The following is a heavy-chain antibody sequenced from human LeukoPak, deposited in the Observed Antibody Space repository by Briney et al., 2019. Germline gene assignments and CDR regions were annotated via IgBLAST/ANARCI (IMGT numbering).Heavy chain of an antibody. CDR1: GFTFSDHY. D-gene: IGHD2-8*01. V-gene: IGHV3-72*01. J-gene: IGHJ4*02. Sequence: GGSLRLSCAASGFTFSDHYMDWVRQAPGKGLEWVGRIRNKTKSYTTEYAASVKGRFTISRDYSKNSLYLQMNSLKIEDTAVYYCARVEGCTNGVCYYYFDYWGQGTLVTVSS. CDR3: ARVEGCTNGVCYYYFDY. CDR2: IRNKTKSYTT.